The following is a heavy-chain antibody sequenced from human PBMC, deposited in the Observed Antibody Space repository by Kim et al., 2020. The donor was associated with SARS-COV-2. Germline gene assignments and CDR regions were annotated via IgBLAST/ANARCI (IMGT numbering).Heavy chain of an antibody. J-gene: IGHJ1*01. Sequence: GGSLRLSCAASGFSFPSYAMGWVRQAPGKGLEWVSGISGSGGSTHYADSVKGRFTISRDNSKNTLYLQMTSLRVVDTAVYYCAKDQELVWFGESPMFYFPHWSQGALVTVSS. CDR1: GFSFPSYA. D-gene: IGHD3-10*01. V-gene: IGHV3-23*01. CDR2: ISGSGGST. CDR3: AKDQELVWFGESPMFYFPH.